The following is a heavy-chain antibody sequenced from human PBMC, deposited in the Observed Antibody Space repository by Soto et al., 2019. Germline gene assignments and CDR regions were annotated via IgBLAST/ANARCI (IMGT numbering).Heavy chain of an antibody. CDR1: GFTFSSYA. CDR3: AKDPRFLEWLSKGGAFDI. CDR2: ISGSGGST. D-gene: IGHD3-3*01. J-gene: IGHJ3*02. V-gene: IGHV3-23*01. Sequence: PGGSLRLSCAASGFTFSSYAMSWVRQAPGKXLEWVSAISGSGGSTYYADSVKGRFTISRDNSKNTLYLQMNSLRAEDTAVYYCAKDPRFLEWLSKGGAFDIWGQGTMVTVSS.